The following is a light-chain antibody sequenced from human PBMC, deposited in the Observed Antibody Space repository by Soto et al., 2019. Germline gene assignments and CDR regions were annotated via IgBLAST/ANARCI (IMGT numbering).Light chain of an antibody. CDR2: GAS. CDR3: QQYSDWPPT. Sequence: EIVVTQSPATLSVSPGERATLSCRPSQSVSSNLAWYQQKPGQAPRLLINGASTRTTGIPARLSGSGSGTEFSLTISSLQSEDFAVYYCQQYSDWPPTCGQGTKVDIK. CDR1: QSVSSN. J-gene: IGKJ1*01. V-gene: IGKV3-15*01.